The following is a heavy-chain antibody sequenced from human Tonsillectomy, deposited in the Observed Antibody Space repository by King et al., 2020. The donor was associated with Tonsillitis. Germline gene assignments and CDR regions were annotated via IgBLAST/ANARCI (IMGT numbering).Heavy chain of an antibody. CDR2: ISWNSDNI. CDR3: AKSRKQLRGRPSRFDY. CDR1: GFTFDDYA. V-gene: IGHV3-9*01. Sequence: VQLVESGGGLVQPGRSLRLSCAASGFTFDDYAMHWVRQAPGKGLEWVSGISWNSDNIDYADSVRGRFTISRDNAKNSLYLQMNSLRTEDTALYYCAKSRKQLRGRPSRFDYWGQGTLVTVSS. D-gene: IGHD1-1*01. J-gene: IGHJ4*02.